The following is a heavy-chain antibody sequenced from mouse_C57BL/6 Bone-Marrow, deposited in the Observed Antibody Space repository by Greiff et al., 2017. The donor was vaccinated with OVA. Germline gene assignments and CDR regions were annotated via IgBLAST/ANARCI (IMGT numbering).Heavy chain of an antibody. Sequence: VQGVESGAELARPGASVKLSCKASGYTFTSYGISWVKQRTGQGLEWIGEIYPRSGNTYYNEKFKGKATLTADKSSSTAYMELRSLTSEDSAVYFCARVDYYGSSYLYWYFDVWGTGTTVTVSS. D-gene: IGHD1-1*01. CDR2: IYPRSGNT. CDR1: GYTFTSYG. V-gene: IGHV1-81*01. J-gene: IGHJ1*03. CDR3: ARVDYYGSSYLYWYFDV.